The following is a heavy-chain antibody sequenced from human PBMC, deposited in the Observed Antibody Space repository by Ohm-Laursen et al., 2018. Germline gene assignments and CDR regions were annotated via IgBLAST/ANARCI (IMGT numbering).Heavy chain of an antibody. D-gene: IGHD3-22*01. V-gene: IGHV3-30*03. CDR3: ARVGRINTNYYDSSGYYPY. CDR2: ISYDGTNK. J-gene: IGHJ4*02. Sequence: SLRLSCAASGFTFSSYGMHWVRQAPGKGLEWVALISYDGTNKYYADSVKGRFTISRDNSKNTLYLEVNSLRPDDTAVYYCARVGRINTNYYDSSGYYPYWGQGTLVTVSS. CDR1: GFTFSSYG.